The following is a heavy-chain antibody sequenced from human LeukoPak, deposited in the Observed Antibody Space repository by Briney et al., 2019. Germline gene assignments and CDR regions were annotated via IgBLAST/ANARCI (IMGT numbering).Heavy chain of an antibody. CDR2: IYYSGST. J-gene: IGHJ6*03. CDR1: GGSISSHY. V-gene: IGHV4-59*11. CDR3: AREKRGSGWESYYYYYMDV. Sequence: SETLSLTCTVSGGSISSHYWSWIRQPPGKGQERIGYIYYSGSTNYNPSLKSRVTISVDTSKNQFSLKLSSVTAADTAVYYCAREKRGSGWESYYYYYMDVWGKGTTVTVSS. D-gene: IGHD6-19*01.